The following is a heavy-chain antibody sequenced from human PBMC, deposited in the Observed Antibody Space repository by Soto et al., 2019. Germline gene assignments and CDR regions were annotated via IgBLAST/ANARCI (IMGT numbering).Heavy chain of an antibody. CDR2: ISYDGSKK. D-gene: IGHD2-8*01. Sequence: QARLVESGGGVVQPGRSLRLSCEASGLTFSAYGMHWVRQAPGKGLEWVATISYDGSKKCFGDSVKGRFTISRDNSKSTLYLEMNSLRTEDTAVYYCAKASHCNKGRCSLGLIGDRAFDIWGQGTMVTVSS. CDR1: GLTFSAYG. CDR3: AKASHCNKGRCSLGLIGDRAFDI. J-gene: IGHJ3*02. V-gene: IGHV3-30*18.